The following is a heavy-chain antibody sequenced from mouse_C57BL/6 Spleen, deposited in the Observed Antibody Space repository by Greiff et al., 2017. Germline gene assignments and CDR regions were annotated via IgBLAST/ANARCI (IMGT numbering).Heavy chain of an antibody. CDR2: IYPGSGNT. CDR1: GYTFTDYS. CDR3: ARKGYGSSPDAMDY. D-gene: IGHD1-1*01. J-gene: IGHJ4*01. Sequence: QVQLQQSGAELVRPGASVKLSCKASGYTFTDYSINWVKQRPGKGLAWIARIYPGSGNTYYNEKFKGKATLTVEKSSSTAYMQLSSLTSEDSALYFCARKGYGSSPDAMDYWGQGTSVTVSS. V-gene: IGHV1-76*01.